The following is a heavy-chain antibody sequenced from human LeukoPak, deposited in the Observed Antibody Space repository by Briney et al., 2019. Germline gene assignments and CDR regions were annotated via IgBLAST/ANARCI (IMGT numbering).Heavy chain of an antibody. D-gene: IGHD3/OR15-3a*01. Sequence: PSETLSLTCSVSCDSFTSYYWSWIRQPPGKGLEWIGYVSHDGTTNYTPSLRSRVIMAVDTAKNHIFLRLTSVTAADTAVYYCARLDCERDGCYNHWGQGALVTVSS. V-gene: IGHV4-59*08. CDR2: VSHDGTT. CDR1: CDSFTSYY. CDR3: ARLDCERDGCYNH. J-gene: IGHJ4*02.